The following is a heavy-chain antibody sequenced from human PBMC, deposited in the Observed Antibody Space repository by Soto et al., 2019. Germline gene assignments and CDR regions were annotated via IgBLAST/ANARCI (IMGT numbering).Heavy chain of an antibody. Sequence: PSETLSLTCTVSGDSISSSDYYWGWIRQPPGKALEWIGYVYSSGSTNYNPSLKSRVTISVDTSRNQFSLKVNSVTAADTAMYYCARRAVVAVTGSLDNWLDPWGQGILVTVSS. CDR2: VYSSGST. D-gene: IGHD2-21*01. J-gene: IGHJ5*02. CDR1: GDSISSSDYY. V-gene: IGHV4-61*05. CDR3: ARRAVVAVTGSLDNWLDP.